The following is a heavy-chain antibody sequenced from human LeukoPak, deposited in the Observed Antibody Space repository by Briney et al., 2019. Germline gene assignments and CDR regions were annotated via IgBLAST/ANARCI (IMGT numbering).Heavy chain of an antibody. J-gene: IGHJ4*02. CDR2: IYSGGST. D-gene: IGHD5-12*01. Sequence: GGSLRLSCAASGFTVSSNYMSWVRQAPGKGLEWVSVIYSGGSTYYAGSVKGRYTISRDNSKNTLYLQMNSLRAEDTAVYYCARGGGYSGYDLFDYWGQGTLVTVSS. V-gene: IGHV3-66*02. CDR1: GFTVSSNY. CDR3: ARGGGYSGYDLFDY.